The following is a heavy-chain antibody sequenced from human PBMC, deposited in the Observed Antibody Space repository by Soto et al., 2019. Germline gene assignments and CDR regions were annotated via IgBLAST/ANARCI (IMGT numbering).Heavy chain of an antibody. D-gene: IGHD3-10*01. CDR2: VNPIVGMS. V-gene: IGHV1-69*02. CDR3: ATSYGSGSTHFDS. Sequence: QVQLVQSGPEVKKPGSSVKVSCTASGGTFNSYTLNWVRQAPGQRPEWVGRVNPIVGMSTSASKFQGRVTLTADKSTKRAYMDLTGLKSEDTAVYYCATSYGSGSTHFDSWGQGTLVTV. J-gene: IGHJ4*02. CDR1: GGTFNSYT.